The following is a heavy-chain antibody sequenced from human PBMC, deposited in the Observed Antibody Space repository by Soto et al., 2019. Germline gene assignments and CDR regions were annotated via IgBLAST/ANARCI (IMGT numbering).Heavy chain of an antibody. V-gene: IGHV1-3*01. CDR2: INAGNGNT. D-gene: IGHD7-27*01. CDR3: ARDKDLHNWGPLFDY. J-gene: IGHJ4*02. CDR1: GYTFTSYA. Sequence: ASVKVSCKASGYTFTSYAMHWVRQAPGQRLEWMGWINAGNGNTKYSQKFQGRVTITRDTSASTAYMELSSLRSEDTAVYYCARDKDLHNWGPLFDYWGQGTLVTVSS.